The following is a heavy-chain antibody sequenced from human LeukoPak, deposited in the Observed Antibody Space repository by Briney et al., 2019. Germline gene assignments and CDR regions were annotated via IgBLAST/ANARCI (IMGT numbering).Heavy chain of an antibody. V-gene: IGHV4-34*01. CDR3: ARVLEGSSGQHWYFDL. J-gene: IGHJ2*01. CDR1: GGSFSGYY. D-gene: IGHD6-19*01. CDR2: INHSGST. Sequence: PSETLSLTCAFYGGSFSGYYWIWIRQPQGKGLEWIGEINHSGSTNYNPSLKSRVTISVAASKNQFSLRLSSVTAADTAVYYCARVLEGSSGQHWYFDLWGRGTLVTVSS.